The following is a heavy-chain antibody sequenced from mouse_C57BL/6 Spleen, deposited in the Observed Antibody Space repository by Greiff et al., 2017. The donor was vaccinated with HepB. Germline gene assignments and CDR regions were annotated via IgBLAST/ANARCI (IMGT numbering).Heavy chain of an antibody. CDR1: GYSITSGYY. V-gene: IGHV3-6*01. Sequence: EVQLQQSGPGLVKPSQSLSLTCSVTGYSITSGYYWNWIRQFPGNKLEWMGYISYDGSNNYNPSLKNRISITRDTSKNQFFLKLNSVTTEDTATYYCARDGYGRSYGYAMDYWGQGTSVTVSS. CDR2: ISYDGSN. D-gene: IGHD1-1*01. J-gene: IGHJ4*01. CDR3: ARDGYGRSYGYAMDY.